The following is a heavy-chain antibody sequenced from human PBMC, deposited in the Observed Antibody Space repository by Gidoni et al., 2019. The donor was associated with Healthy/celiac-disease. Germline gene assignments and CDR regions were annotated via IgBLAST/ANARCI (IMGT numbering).Heavy chain of an antibody. CDR2: IYYSGST. CDR1: GGSISSYY. Sequence: QVQLQESGPGLVTPSETLSLTCTVSGGSISSYYWSWIRQPPGKGLEWIGYIYYSGSTNYNPSLKSRVTISVDTSKNQFSLKLSSVTAADTAVYYCARADDSSGYYSYFDYWGQGTLVTVSS. D-gene: IGHD3-22*01. V-gene: IGHV4-59*01. CDR3: ARADDSSGYYSYFDY. J-gene: IGHJ4*02.